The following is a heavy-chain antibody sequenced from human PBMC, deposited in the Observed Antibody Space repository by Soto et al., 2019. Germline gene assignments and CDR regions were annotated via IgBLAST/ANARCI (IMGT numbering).Heavy chain of an antibody. Sequence: EVQLVESGGGLVQPGRSLRLSCVASGFTFDDYSMHWVRQAPGKGLEWVSGISRNSDFLVYADSVKGRFTISRDNAKSSLYLQMNSLRAEDTAFYHCARRYVGDGTFHPFDYWGQGALVTVSS. J-gene: IGHJ4*02. CDR1: GFTFDDYS. D-gene: IGHD2-15*01. V-gene: IGHV3-9*01. CDR3: ARRYVGDGTFHPFDY. CDR2: ISRNSDFL.